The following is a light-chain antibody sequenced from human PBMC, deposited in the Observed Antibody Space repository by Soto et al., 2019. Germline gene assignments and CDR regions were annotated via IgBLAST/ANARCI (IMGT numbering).Light chain of an antibody. Sequence: QSALTQPASVSGSPGQSITISCTGSSSDVGRYNLVSWYQQHPGKAPKLVIYEDIERPSGVSNRFSGSKSGNTASLTISGLRIEDEDDYYCCSYAGGSSVVFGGGTKVTVL. CDR2: EDI. CDR3: CSYAGGSSVV. J-gene: IGLJ2*01. V-gene: IGLV2-23*01. CDR1: SSDVGRYNL.